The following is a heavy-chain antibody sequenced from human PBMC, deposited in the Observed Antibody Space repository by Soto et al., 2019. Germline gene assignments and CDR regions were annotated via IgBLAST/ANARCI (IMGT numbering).Heavy chain of an antibody. CDR3: ARDNRGYSYGSYYYGMDV. J-gene: IGHJ6*02. Sequence: GGSLRLSCAASGFTFSSYSMNWVRQAPGKGLEWVSYISSSSSTIYYADSVKGRFTISRDNAKNSLYLQMNSLRDEDTAVYYCARDNRGYSYGSYYYGMDVWGQGTTVTVSS. CDR1: GFTFSSYS. CDR2: ISSSSSTI. D-gene: IGHD5-18*01. V-gene: IGHV3-48*02.